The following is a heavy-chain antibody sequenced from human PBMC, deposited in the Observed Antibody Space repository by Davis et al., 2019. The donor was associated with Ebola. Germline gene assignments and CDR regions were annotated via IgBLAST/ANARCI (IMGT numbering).Heavy chain of an antibody. Sequence: ASVKVSCKASGYTFSSYGISWVRQAPGQGLEWMGWISAYNGNTNYAQKLQGRVTMTDDTSTDTAYMKLTSLRYEDTAVYYCAIGGRAGGFDYWGQGTLVTVSS. CDR3: AIGGRAGGFDY. V-gene: IGHV1-18*01. CDR1: GYTFSSYG. J-gene: IGHJ4*02. CDR2: ISAYNGNT.